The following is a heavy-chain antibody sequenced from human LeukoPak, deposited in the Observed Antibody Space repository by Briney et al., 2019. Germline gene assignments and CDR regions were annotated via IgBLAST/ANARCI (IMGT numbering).Heavy chain of an antibody. CDR1: GGSVSSGSYY. J-gene: IGHJ4*02. V-gene: IGHV4-61*01. CDR2: IYYSGST. CDR3: ARGTWGYCSSTSCYKD. Sequence: SETLSLTCTVSGGSVSSGSYYWSWIRQPPGKGLEWIGYIYYSGSTNYNPSLKGRVTISVDTSKNQFSLKLSSVTAADTAVYYCARGTWGYCSSTSCYKDWGQGTLVTVSS. D-gene: IGHD2-2*01.